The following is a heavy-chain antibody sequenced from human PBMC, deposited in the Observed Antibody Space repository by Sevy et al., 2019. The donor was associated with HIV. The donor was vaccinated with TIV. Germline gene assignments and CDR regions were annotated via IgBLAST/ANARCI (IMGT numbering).Heavy chain of an antibody. CDR3: ARGHFDYGSRSRRAMDV. J-gene: IGHJ6*02. V-gene: IGHV3-21*01. Sequence: GGSLRLSCAVSGFTFSSYTMHWVRQAPGKGLEWVSSISGRAIYTYYADAMKGRFTISRDNAKNSLYLQMNSLRAEDTAVYYCARGHFDYGSRSRRAMDVWGQGTTVTVSS. CDR2: ISGRAIYT. D-gene: IGHD3-10*01. CDR1: GFTFSSYT.